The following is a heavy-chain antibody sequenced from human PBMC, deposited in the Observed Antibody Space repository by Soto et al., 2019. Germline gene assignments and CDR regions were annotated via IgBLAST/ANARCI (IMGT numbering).Heavy chain of an antibody. Sequence: PGGSLRLCCAASGFPFTTYWMSWVRQAPGKGPEWVANIKEDGTYKNYVDSVRGRFTISRDNAKNSLHLEMNSLRAEDTAIYYCVASQYWGQGIQVTVSS. J-gene: IGHJ4*02. V-gene: IGHV3-7*02. CDR3: VASQY. CDR2: IKEDGTYK. CDR1: GFPFTTYW.